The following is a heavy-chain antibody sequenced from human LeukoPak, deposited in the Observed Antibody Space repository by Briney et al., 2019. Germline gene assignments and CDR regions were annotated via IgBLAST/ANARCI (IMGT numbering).Heavy chain of an antibody. CDR3: ARVSCGYNCHYAMDV. D-gene: IGHD5-18*01. Sequence: ASVKVSCKASGYTFASYGISWLRQAPGQGLERVGWVSAHSGNTKYAERVQGRASMTADTSTSTAYMELRSLRSDDTALYYCARVSCGYNCHYAMDVWGQGTTVTVSS. J-gene: IGHJ6*02. V-gene: IGHV1-18*01. CDR1: GYTFASYG. CDR2: VSAHSGNT.